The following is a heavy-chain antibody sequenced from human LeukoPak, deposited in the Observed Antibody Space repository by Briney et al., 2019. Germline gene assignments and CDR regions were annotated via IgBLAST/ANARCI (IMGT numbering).Heavy chain of an antibody. CDR1: GGAVNSYY. D-gene: IGHD1-1*01. CDR3: ARLGTGDAFDI. V-gene: IGHV4-59*02. CDR2: ISHSGNT. Sequence: SETLSLTCTVSGGAVNSYYWSWIRQTPGKGLEWIGYISHSGNTDYAPSLKSRVTMSLDTSKNQFSLKLSSVTAADTAVYYCARLGTGDAFDIWGQGTMVTVSS. J-gene: IGHJ3*02.